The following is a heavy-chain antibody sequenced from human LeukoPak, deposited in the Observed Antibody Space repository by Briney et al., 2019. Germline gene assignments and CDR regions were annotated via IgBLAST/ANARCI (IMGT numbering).Heavy chain of an antibody. CDR3: ARGYSYGSPSEAYYFDY. D-gene: IGHD5-18*01. Sequence: ASVKVSCKASGYTFTSYAMNWVRQAPGQGFEWMGWINTNTGNPTYAQGFTGRFVFSLDTSVSTAYLQISSLKAEDTAVYYCARGYSYGSPSEAYYFDYWGQGTLVTVSS. J-gene: IGHJ4*02. V-gene: IGHV7-4-1*02. CDR1: GYTFTSYA. CDR2: INTNTGNP.